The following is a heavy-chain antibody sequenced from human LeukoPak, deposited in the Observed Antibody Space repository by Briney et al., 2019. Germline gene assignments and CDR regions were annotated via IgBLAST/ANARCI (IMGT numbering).Heavy chain of an antibody. CDR2: IFPSDSDT. CDR1: ESTFTNYW. Sequence: GESLKISCKGSESTFTNYWITWVRQVPGKGLEWMGVIFPSDSDTRYSPSFQGQVTISADKSISTAYLRWNSLKASDTAMYYCARLGTPLLPETWGQGTLVTVSS. V-gene: IGHV5-51*01. CDR3: ARLGTPLLPET. J-gene: IGHJ4*02. D-gene: IGHD2-15*01.